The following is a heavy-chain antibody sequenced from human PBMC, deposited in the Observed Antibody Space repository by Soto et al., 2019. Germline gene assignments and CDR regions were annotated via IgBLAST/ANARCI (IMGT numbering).Heavy chain of an antibody. V-gene: IGHV4-4*07. CDR3: AREGASGFGMDV. Sequence: ETLSLTCNVSGGSIRSNYWSWIRQPAGKALEWIGRIYTSGTTNYNPSLKSRATMLIDTSKNQFSLILSSVTAADTGVYYCAREGASGFGMDVWGQGTTVTVSS. J-gene: IGHJ6*02. CDR1: GGSIRSNY. D-gene: IGHD1-26*01. CDR2: IYTSGTT.